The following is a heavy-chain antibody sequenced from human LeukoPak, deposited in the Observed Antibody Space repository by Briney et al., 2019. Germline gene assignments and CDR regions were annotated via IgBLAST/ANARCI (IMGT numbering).Heavy chain of an antibody. V-gene: IGHV3-21*04. CDR1: GFTFSSYS. CDR3: ARGRTTQLWLRGPLGYHMDV. J-gene: IGHJ6*03. Sequence: GGSLRLSCAASGFTFSSYSMNWVRQAPGKGLEWVSSISSSSSYIYYADSVKGRFTISRDNSKNTLYLQMNSLRAEDTAVYYCARGRTTQLWLRGPLGYHMDVWGKGTTVTVSS. D-gene: IGHD5-18*01. CDR2: ISSSSSYI.